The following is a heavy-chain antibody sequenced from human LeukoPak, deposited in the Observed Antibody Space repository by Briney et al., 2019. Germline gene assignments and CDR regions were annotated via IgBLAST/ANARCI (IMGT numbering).Heavy chain of an antibody. V-gene: IGHV1-2*04. CDR1: GYTFTVYY. D-gene: IGHD3-9*01. J-gene: IGHJ6*02. CDR2: INPNSGGT. CDR3: ALRYLYGGMDV. Sequence: ASVKVSFKASGYTFTVYYMHWVRQAPGQGLEWMGRINPNSGGTNYAQKFQGWVTMTRDTSISTAYMELSRLRSDDTAVYYCALRYLYGGMDVWGLGTTVTVSS.